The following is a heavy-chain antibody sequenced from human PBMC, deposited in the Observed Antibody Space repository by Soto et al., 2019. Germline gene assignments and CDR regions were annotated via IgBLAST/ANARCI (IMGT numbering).Heavy chain of an antibody. CDR2: ISYDGRNK. Sequence: GGSLRLSCAASGFTFSSYGVHWVRQAPGKGLEWVAVISYDGRNKYYADSVKGRFTISRDNSKNTLYLQMSSLRAEDTAVYYCVKDGSSGWPYYYGLDVWGQGTTVTGLL. D-gene: IGHD6-19*01. V-gene: IGHV3-30*18. CDR1: GFTFSSYG. J-gene: IGHJ6*02. CDR3: VKDGSSGWPYYYGLDV.